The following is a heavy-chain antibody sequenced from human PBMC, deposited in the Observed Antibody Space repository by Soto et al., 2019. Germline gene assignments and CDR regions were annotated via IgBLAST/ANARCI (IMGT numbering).Heavy chain of an antibody. J-gene: IGHJ5*02. CDR1: GFIFSNDG. CDR2: MSYDGSDT. CDR3: AIVWGAESALDP. D-gene: IGHD3-16*01. Sequence: QVQLVESGGGVVQPGRSLRLSCVGSGFIFSNDGMHWVRQTPGKGLEWVAFMSYDGSDTFYADSVKGRFTNSRDNSKNDLFPHMGNLEVGGTGFDYCAIVWGAESALDPWGQGTLVTVSS. V-gene: IGHV3-30*05.